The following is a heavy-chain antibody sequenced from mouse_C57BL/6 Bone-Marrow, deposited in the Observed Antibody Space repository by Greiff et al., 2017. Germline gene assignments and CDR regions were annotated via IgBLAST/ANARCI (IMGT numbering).Heavy chain of an antibody. D-gene: IGHD2-5*01. J-gene: IGHJ4*01. CDR2: ISYDGSN. CDR3: ATREAYYSNYEAMDY. CDR1: GYSITSGYY. V-gene: IGHV3-6*01. Sequence: EVQLQESGPGLVKPSQSLSLTCSVTGYSITSGYYWNWIRQFPGNKLEWMGYISYDGSNNYNPSLKNRISITRDTSKNQFFLKLNSVTTEDTATYYGATREAYYSNYEAMDYWGQGTSVTVSS.